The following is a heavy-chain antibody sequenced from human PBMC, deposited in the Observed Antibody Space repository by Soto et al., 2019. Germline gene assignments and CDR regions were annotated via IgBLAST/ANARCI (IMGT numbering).Heavy chain of an antibody. CDR2: IYYSGSS. J-gene: IGHJ6*03. D-gene: IGHD2-15*01. Sequence: QLQLQESGPGLVKPSEPLSLTCTVSGGSISSSSYYWGWIRQPPGKGLEWIGSIYYSGSSYYNPSLKSRVTISVDTSKNQFSLKLSSVTAADTAVYYCAGVVEQNLEDFCHYSMVVLGKGTKVTVSS. CDR3: AGVVEQNLEDFCHYSMVV. V-gene: IGHV4-39*01. CDR1: GGSISSSSYY.